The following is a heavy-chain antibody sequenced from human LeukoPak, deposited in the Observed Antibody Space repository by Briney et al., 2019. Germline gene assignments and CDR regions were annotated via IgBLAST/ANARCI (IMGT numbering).Heavy chain of an antibody. CDR2: ISSSSSYI. Sequence: PGGSLTLSCAASGFTFSSYSMNWVRQAPGKGLEWVSSISSSSSYIYYADSVKGRFTISRDNAKNSLYLQMNSLRAEDTAVYYCARDGGIAVAGRGAFDIWSQGTMVTVSS. D-gene: IGHD6-19*01. V-gene: IGHV3-21*01. J-gene: IGHJ3*02. CDR1: GFTFSSYS. CDR3: ARDGGIAVAGRGAFDI.